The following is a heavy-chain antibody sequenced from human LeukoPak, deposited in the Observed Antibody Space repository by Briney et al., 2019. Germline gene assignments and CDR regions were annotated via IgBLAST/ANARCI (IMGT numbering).Heavy chain of an antibody. Sequence: ASVTVSFTASGYSFTIYYINWVRQATGQGLEWMGWMNPHTGDADFPQPFQGRVTMTRSTSTDIAYMELSSLTSEDTAVYYCARVCSGGSCLDSWGQGTLVTVSS. J-gene: IGHJ5*01. CDR3: ARVCSGGSCLDS. CDR2: MNPHTGDA. CDR1: GYSFTIYY. D-gene: IGHD2-15*01. V-gene: IGHV1-8*01.